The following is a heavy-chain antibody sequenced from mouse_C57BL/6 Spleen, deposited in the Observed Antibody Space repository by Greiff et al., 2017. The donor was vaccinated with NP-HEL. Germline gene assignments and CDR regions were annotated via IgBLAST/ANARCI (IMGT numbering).Heavy chain of an antibody. J-gene: IGHJ2*01. CDR2: IYPRSGNT. CDR1: GYTFTSYG. Sequence: QVQLQQSGAELARPGASVKLSCKASGYTFTSYGISWVKQRTGQGLEWIGEIYPRSGNTYYNEKFKGKATLTADKSSSTAYMELRSLTSEDSAVYFCARRPYGNYEDYFDYWGQGTTLTVSS. CDR3: ARRPYGNYEDYFDY. D-gene: IGHD2-1*01. V-gene: IGHV1-81*01.